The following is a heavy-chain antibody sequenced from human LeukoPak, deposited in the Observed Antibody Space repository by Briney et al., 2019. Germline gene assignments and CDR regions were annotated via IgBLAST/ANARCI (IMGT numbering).Heavy chain of an antibody. CDR3: ARGNIAVAGYYYYGMDV. Sequence: GRSLRLSCAASGFTVSSNYMSWVRQAPGRGLEWVSVIYSGGSTYYADSVKGRFTISRDNSKNTLYLQMNSLRAEDTAVYYCARGNIAVAGYYYYGMDVWGQGTTVTVSS. D-gene: IGHD6-19*01. V-gene: IGHV3-66*01. CDR2: IYSGGST. J-gene: IGHJ6*02. CDR1: GFTVSSNY.